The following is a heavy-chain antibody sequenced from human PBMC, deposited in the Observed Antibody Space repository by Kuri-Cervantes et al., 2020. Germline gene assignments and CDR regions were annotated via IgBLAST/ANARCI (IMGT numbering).Heavy chain of an antibody. V-gene: IGHV3-30*07. D-gene: IGHD3-16*02. CDR2: ISYDGSNK. J-gene: IGHJ6*02. CDR1: GFTFSSYA. Sequence: GGSLRLSCAASGFTFSSYAMHWVRQAPGKGLEWVAVISYDGSNKYYADSVKGRFTISRDNSKNTLYLQMNSLRAEDTAVYYCARDRRGRGSSPYDYVWGSYRNYGTDVWGQGTTVTVSS. CDR3: ARDRRGRGSSPYDYVWGSYRNYGTDV.